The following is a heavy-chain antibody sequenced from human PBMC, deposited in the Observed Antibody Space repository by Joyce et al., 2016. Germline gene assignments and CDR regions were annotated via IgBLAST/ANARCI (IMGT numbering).Heavy chain of an antibody. V-gene: IGHV1-3*01. CDR3: ARRWGQKGYYFDF. CDR1: GYSFTSYH. D-gene: IGHD3-22*01. CDR2: INAGIGST. J-gene: IGHJ4*02. Sequence: VQLVQSETELKRPGTSVRVSCKTSGYSFTSYHIHWVRQAPGQSLLWMGSINAGIGSTQSARAFQNRLTLIRDTSARTVYMELNDVRSEDTALYFCARRWGQKGYYFDFWGQGTLVIVSS.